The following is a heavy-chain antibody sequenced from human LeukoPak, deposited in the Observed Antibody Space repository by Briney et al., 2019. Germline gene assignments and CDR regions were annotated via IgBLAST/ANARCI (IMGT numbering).Heavy chain of an antibody. D-gene: IGHD6-6*01. Sequence: ASVKVSCKASGYTFTGYYMHWVRQAPGQGLEWMGWMNPNSGNTGYAQKFQGRVTITRNTSISTAYMELSSLRSEDTAVYYCARKSIAARRAFDYWGQGTLVTVSS. V-gene: IGHV1-8*03. CDR2: MNPNSGNT. CDR1: GYTFTGYY. J-gene: IGHJ4*02. CDR3: ARKSIAARRAFDY.